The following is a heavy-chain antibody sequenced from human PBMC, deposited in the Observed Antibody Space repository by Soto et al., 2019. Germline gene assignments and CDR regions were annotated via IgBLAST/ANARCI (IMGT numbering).Heavy chain of an antibody. J-gene: IGHJ5*02. V-gene: IGHV3-64D*08. D-gene: IGHD6-13*01. Sequence: PGGSLRLSCSASGFTFSSYAMHWVRQAPGKGLEYVSAISSNGGSTYYADSVKGRFTISRDNSKNTLYLQMSSLRAEDTAVYYCVKASVLAVAVAENWFDPWGQGTLVTVSS. CDR1: GFTFSSYA. CDR3: VKASVLAVAVAENWFDP. CDR2: ISSNGGST.